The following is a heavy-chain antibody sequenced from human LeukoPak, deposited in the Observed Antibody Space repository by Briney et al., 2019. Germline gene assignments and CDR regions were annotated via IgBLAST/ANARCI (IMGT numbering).Heavy chain of an antibody. CDR1: GYTLTSYD. Sequence: ASVKVSCKASGYTLTSYDINWVRQATGQGLEWMGWMNPNSGNTGYAQKFQGRVTMTRNTSISTAYMELSSLRSEDTAVYYCARVGAPYSSSWYHTYYYMDVWGKGTTVTVSS. D-gene: IGHD6-13*01. CDR2: MNPNSGNT. V-gene: IGHV1-8*01. CDR3: ARVGAPYSSSWYHTYYYMDV. J-gene: IGHJ6*03.